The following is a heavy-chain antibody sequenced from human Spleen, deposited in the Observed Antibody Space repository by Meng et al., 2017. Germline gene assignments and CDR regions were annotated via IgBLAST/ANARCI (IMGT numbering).Heavy chain of an antibody. V-gene: IGHV1-2*06. CDR1: GYTFTAYY. J-gene: IGHJ4*02. CDR2: INADSGGT. Sequence: ASVKVSCKASGYTFTAYYLHWVRQAPGQGLEWVGRINADSGGTNYAQKFQGRVTVTRDTSISTAYMELGRLISDDTAVYYCARDNGDYRDDYWGQGSLVTVSS. D-gene: IGHD4-17*01. CDR3: ARDNGDYRDDY.